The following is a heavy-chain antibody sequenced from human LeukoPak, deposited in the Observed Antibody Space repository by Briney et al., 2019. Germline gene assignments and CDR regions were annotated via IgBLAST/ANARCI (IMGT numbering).Heavy chain of an antibody. Sequence: ASVKVSCEASGYTFTIYGVSWVRQAPGQGVEWMGWISAFNGNTNYAQKLQGRVTMTTDTSTSTAYMELRSLRSDDTAVYYCARDDLTMVRGLVDYWGQGTLVTVSS. CDR3: ARDDLTMVRGLVDY. D-gene: IGHD3-10*01. CDR2: ISAFNGNT. V-gene: IGHV1-18*01. CDR1: GYTFTIYG. J-gene: IGHJ4*02.